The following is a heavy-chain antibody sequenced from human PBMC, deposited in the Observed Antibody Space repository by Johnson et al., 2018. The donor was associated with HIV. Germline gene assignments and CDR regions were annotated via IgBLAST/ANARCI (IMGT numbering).Heavy chain of an antibody. D-gene: IGHD6-19*01. J-gene: IGHJ3*02. CDR1: GFTFRSYA. CDR3: VRDQGSGWPTNAFDI. V-gene: IGHV3-30*04. Sequence: QVQLVESGGGVMQPGKSLRLSCEASGFTFRSYAMHWVRQAPGKGLEWVAVITYDGRNKYYTDSVKGRFIISRDNSKNMTNLQMNGLSDEDTADYYCVRDQGSGWPTNAFDIWGHGTMVTVSS. CDR2: ITYDGRNK.